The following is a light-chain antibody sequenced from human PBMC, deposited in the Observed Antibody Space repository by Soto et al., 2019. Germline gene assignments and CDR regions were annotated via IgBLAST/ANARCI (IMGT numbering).Light chain of an antibody. Sequence: SVLPQPSPLSGSPGQSITISCTGTSSYVGGYNYVSWYQQHPGKAPKLMIYDVSNRPSGVSNRFSGSKSGNTASLSISGLQAEDEADYYCSSYTSSSTRVFGTGTKVTVL. J-gene: IGLJ1*01. CDR3: SSYTSSSTRV. CDR2: DVS. V-gene: IGLV2-14*01. CDR1: SSYVGGYNY.